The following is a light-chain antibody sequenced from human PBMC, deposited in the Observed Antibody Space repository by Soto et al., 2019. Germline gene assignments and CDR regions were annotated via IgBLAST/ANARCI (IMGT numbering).Light chain of an antibody. CDR1: NIGSNS. Sequence: SYELTQPPSVSVAPGKTASITCGGNNIGSNSVHWYQQKPGQAPVLVIYYASDRPSGIPERFSGSNSWNTATLTISRVEAGDEADSYCQVWDSSSDHPEVFGGGTKLTVL. CDR2: YAS. V-gene: IGLV3-21*04. CDR3: QVWDSSSDHPEV. J-gene: IGLJ2*01.